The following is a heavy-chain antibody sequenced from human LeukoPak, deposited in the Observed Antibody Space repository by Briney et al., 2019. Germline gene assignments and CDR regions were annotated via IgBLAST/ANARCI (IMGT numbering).Heavy chain of an antibody. CDR3: ARDRTRYCGGDCYGTPFDY. J-gene: IGHJ4*02. V-gene: IGHV1-18*01. Sequence: ASVKVPCKASGYTFTSYGISWVRQAPGQGLEWMGLISAYNGNTNYAQKLQGRVTMTTDTSTSTAYMELRSLRSDDTAVYYCARDRTRYCGGDCYGTPFDYWGQGTLVTVSS. CDR2: ISAYNGNT. D-gene: IGHD2-21*02. CDR1: GYTFTSYG.